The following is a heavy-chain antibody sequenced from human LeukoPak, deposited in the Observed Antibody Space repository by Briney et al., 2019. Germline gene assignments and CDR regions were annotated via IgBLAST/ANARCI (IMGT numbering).Heavy chain of an antibody. CDR3: ARLYGSGSYGLDY. D-gene: IGHD3-10*01. J-gene: IGHJ4*02. CDR2: IYYSGST. Sequence: KPSETLSLTCTVSGGSISSYYWSWIRQPPGKGLEWIGYIYYSGSTNYNPSLKSRVTISVDTSKNQFSLKLSSVTAADTAVYYCARLYGSGSYGLDYWGQGTLVTVSS. V-gene: IGHV4-59*01. CDR1: GGSISSYY.